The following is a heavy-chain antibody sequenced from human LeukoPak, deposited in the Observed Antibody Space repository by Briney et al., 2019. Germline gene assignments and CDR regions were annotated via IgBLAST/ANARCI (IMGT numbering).Heavy chain of an antibody. D-gene: IGHD2-15*01. CDR1: GGSISSSSHY. CDR3: ARRGYSFNSGAPYGGCFDP. V-gene: IGHV4-39*01. J-gene: IGHJ5*02. CDR2: VHYGGST. Sequence: KPSETLSLTCTVSGGSISSSSHYWGWIRQPPGKGLEWIGGVHYGGSTHYNPSLRSRVTISIDSSTNQFSLNLRSVTAADTAIYYCARRGYSFNSGAPYGGCFDPWGQGTLVTVSS.